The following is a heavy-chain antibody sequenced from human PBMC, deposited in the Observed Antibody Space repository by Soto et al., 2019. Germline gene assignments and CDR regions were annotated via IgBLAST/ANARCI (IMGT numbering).Heavy chain of an antibody. J-gene: IGHJ4*02. CDR1: GFTLSGFD. CDR2: IKTKVESYAT. CDR3: TRRHCSGGGCYSDFDF. Sequence: GGSLRLSCAASGFTLSGFDVHWGRQASGEGLEWVARIKTKVESYATEYAASVKGRFSISRDDAKNTAYLEMNSLKTEDTAVYYCTRRHCSGGGCYSDFDFWGQGSLVTVSS. D-gene: IGHD2-15*01. V-gene: IGHV3-73*01.